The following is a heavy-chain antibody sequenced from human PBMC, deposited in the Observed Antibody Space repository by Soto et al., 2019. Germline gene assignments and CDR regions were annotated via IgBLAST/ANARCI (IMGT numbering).Heavy chain of an antibody. CDR2: IYYSGST. CDR1: GGSISSYY. D-gene: IGHD3-9*01. Sequence: SETLSLTCTVSGGSISSYYWSWIRQPPGKGLEWIGYIYYSGSTNYNPSLKSRVTISVDTSKNQFSLKLSSVTAADTAVYYCARDRSTDDTAYYYGMDVWGQGTTVTVSS. J-gene: IGHJ6*02. V-gene: IGHV4-59*01. CDR3: ARDRSTDDTAYYYGMDV.